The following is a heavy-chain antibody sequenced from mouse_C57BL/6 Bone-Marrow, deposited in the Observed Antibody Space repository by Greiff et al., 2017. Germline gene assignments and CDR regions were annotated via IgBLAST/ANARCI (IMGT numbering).Heavy chain of an antibody. Sequence: VQLQESGAELARPGASVKLSCKASGYTFTRYGISWVKQSTGQGLEWIGEIYPRSGNTYYNEKFKGKATLTADKSSSTAYMELRSLTSEDSAVYFCARERTMVTTGCHYFDYWGQGTTLTVSS. CDR2: IYPRSGNT. CDR3: ARERTMVTTGCHYFDY. CDR1: GYTFTRYG. V-gene: IGHV1-81*01. J-gene: IGHJ2*01. D-gene: IGHD2-2*01.